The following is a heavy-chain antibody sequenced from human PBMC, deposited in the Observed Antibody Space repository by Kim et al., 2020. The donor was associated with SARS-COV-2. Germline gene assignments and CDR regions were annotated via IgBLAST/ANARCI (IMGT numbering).Heavy chain of an antibody. Sequence: GGSLRLSCAASGFTFSSYEMNWVRQAPGKGLEWVSYISSSGSTIYYADSVKGRFTISRDNAKNSLYLQMNSLRAEDTAVYYCARVGAPVVATRYTYYYGMDVWGQGTTVTVSS. J-gene: IGHJ6*02. CDR2: ISSSGSTI. CDR3: ARVGAPVVATRYTYYYGMDV. D-gene: IGHD2-15*01. V-gene: IGHV3-48*03. CDR1: GFTFSSYE.